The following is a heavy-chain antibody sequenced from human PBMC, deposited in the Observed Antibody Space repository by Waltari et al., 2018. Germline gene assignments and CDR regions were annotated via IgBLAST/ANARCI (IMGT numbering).Heavy chain of an antibody. CDR2: IHWNGDSA. Sequence: EVQVVESGGGVVRPGGSLRLSCTASGFTFNNYGLSWVRQGPGEGRGWFCGIHWNGDSASDADSGKGRFTISRDNAENSLHLQMNSLTAEDTALYFCARDYYYDSSGYYGLDPWGQGTLVTVS. V-gene: IGHV3-20*04. D-gene: IGHD3-22*01. J-gene: IGHJ5*02. CDR3: ARDYYYDSSGYYGLDP. CDR1: GFTFNNYG.